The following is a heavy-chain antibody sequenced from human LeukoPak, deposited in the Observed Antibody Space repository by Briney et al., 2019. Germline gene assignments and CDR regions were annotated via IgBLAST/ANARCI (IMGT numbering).Heavy chain of an antibody. J-gene: IGHJ4*02. V-gene: IGHV6-1*01. CDR2: TYYRSKWFV. CDR1: GDTVSGNTVA. CDR3: TRFYSTNSFDY. D-gene: IGHD6-13*01. Sequence: SQTLSLTCAISGDTVSGNTVAWNWLRQSPSRGLEWLGRTYYRSKWFVDYAESVKGRITINADTSMNQLSLQLHSVTPEDTAMYYCTRFYSTNSFDYWGQGTLVTVSS.